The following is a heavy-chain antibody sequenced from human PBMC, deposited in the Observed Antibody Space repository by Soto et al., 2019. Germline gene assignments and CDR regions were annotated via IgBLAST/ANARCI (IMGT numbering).Heavy chain of an antibody. V-gene: IGHV3-23*01. CDR2: ISGSGGST. D-gene: IGHD5-12*01. Sequence: GGSLRLSCAASGFTFSSYAMSWVRQAPGKGLEWVSAISGSGGSTYYADSVKGRFTISRDNSKNTLYLQMNSLRAEDTAVYYCAKQAGEWLRAPQLGYFDYWGQGTLVTVSS. CDR1: GFTFSSYA. CDR3: AKQAGEWLRAPQLGYFDY. J-gene: IGHJ4*02.